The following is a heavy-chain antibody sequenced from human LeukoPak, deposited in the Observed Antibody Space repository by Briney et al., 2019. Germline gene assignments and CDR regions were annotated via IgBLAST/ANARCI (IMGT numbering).Heavy chain of an antibody. V-gene: IGHV4-4*07. CDR1: VGSISSYY. CDR3: ARGPHYDFWSGYWFDP. D-gene: IGHD3-3*01. J-gene: IGHJ5*02. Sequence: SETLSLTCTVSVGSISSYYWSWIRQPAGKGLEWIGRIYTSGSTNYNPSLKSRVTMSVDTSKNQFSLKLSSVTAADTAVYYCARGPHYDFWSGYWFDPWGQGTLVTVSS. CDR2: IYTSGST.